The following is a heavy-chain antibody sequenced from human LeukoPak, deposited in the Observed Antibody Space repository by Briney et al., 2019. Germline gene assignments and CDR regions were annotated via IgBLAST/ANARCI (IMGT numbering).Heavy chain of an antibody. CDR1: GFTVSSNY. Sequence: GGSLRLSCAASGFTVSSNYMSWVRQAPGKGLEWVSVIYSGGSTYYADSVKGRFTISRDNSKNTLHLQMNSLRAEDTAVYYCARARGSSSSIFYYYYYMDVWGKGTTVTVSS. V-gene: IGHV3-66*02. J-gene: IGHJ6*03. CDR3: ARARGSSSSIFYYYYYMDV. CDR2: IYSGGST. D-gene: IGHD6-6*01.